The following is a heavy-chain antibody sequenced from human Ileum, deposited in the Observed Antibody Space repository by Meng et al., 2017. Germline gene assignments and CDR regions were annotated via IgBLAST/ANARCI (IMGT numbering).Heavy chain of an antibody. CDR1: GYTFTSYY. CDR3: ARESPETFNFDY. D-gene: IGHD1-14*01. V-gene: IGHV1-46*01. Sequence: ASVKVSCKASGYTFTSYYIHWVRQAPAQGLEYMGIIRPSGGITSYAQKFQGRVTMTRDTSTSTVYMEVNSLRSEDTAVYYCARESPETFNFDYWGQGTLVTVSS. J-gene: IGHJ4*02. CDR2: IRPSGGIT.